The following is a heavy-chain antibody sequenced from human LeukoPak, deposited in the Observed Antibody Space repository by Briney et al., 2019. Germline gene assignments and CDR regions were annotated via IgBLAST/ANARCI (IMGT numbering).Heavy chain of an antibody. D-gene: IGHD6-13*01. V-gene: IGHV1-69*05. CDR1: GGTFISYA. J-gene: IGHJ4*02. CDR2: IISIFGKA. CDR3: ARGIPSDSPRQYSSSWRFDY. Sequence: SVTVSCKASGGTFISYAISWVRQAPGQGLEWMGGIISIFGKANYAQKFQGRVMITTDESTSTAYMELSSLRSEDTAVYYCARGIPSDSPRQYSSSWRFDYWGQGTLVTVSS.